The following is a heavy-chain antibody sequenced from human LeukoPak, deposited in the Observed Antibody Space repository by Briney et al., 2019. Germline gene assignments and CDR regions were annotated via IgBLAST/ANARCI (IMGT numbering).Heavy chain of an antibody. CDR2: VYYSGST. D-gene: IGHD3-10*02. Sequence: PSETLSLTCTVSGGSIRSDFWSWIRQPPGKGLEWIGYVYYSGSTNYSPSLNSRVTISIDTSKNQFSLKLSSVTAADTAVYYCARHNDYYVVGGMDVWGQGTTVTVSS. J-gene: IGHJ6*02. CDR3: ARHNDYYVVGGMDV. CDR1: GGSIRSDF. V-gene: IGHV4-59*08.